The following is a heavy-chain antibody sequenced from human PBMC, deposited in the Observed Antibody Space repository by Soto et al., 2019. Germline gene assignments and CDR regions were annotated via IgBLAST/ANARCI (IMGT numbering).Heavy chain of an antibody. Sequence: SETLSLTCAVYGGSFSGYYWSWIRQPPGKGLEWIGEINHSGSTNYNPSLKSRVTISVDTSKNQFSLKLSSVTAADTAVYYCARFGTGTTDYYYGMDVWGQGTTVTVSS. V-gene: IGHV4-34*01. D-gene: IGHD1-1*01. J-gene: IGHJ6*02. CDR3: ARFGTGTTDYYYGMDV. CDR2: INHSGST. CDR1: GGSFSGYY.